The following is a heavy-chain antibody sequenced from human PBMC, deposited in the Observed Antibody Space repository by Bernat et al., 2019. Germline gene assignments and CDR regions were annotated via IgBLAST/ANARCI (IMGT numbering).Heavy chain of an antibody. Sequence: VQLVESGGGLVQPGGSLRLSCAASGFTFSSYEMNWVRQAPGKGLEWIGYIYYSGSTNYNPSLKSRVTISVDTSKNQFSLKLSSVTAADTAVYYCARHFGVVVNWGQGTLVTVSS. D-gene: IGHD3-3*01. CDR3: ARHFGVVVN. V-gene: IGHV4-59*08. CDR2: IYYSGST. J-gene: IGHJ4*02. CDR1: GFTFSSYE.